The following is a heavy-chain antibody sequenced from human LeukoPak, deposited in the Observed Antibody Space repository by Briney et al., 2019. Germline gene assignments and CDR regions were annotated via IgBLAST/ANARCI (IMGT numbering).Heavy chain of an antibody. D-gene: IGHD1-26*01. Sequence: GASVKVSCKASGGTFSSYAISWVRQAPRQGLEWMGGIIPIFGTANYAQKFQGRVTITADESTSTAYMELSSLRSEDTAVYYCARGGATTFSRFDYWGQGTLVTVSS. CDR3: ARGGATTFSRFDY. V-gene: IGHV1-69*13. CDR2: IIPIFGTA. CDR1: GGTFSSYA. J-gene: IGHJ4*02.